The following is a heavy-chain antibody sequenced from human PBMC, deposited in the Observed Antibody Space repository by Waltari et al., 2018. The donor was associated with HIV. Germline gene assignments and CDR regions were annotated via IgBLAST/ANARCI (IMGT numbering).Heavy chain of an antibody. D-gene: IGHD2-21*02. CDR1: GYRVTTYW. CDR2: VYPGDSET. V-gene: IGHV5-51*01. Sequence: VQLVQSGTEVKKPGESLTISCKASGYRVTTYWLAGVRQRPGKGLEWMGIVYPGDSETRYSPSFEGQVTISVDKSIATAYLQWSSLKASDSAVYYCARPGLAYCGGDCYYHFWGQGTLVSVSS. CDR3: ARPGLAYCGGDCYYHF. J-gene: IGHJ4*02.